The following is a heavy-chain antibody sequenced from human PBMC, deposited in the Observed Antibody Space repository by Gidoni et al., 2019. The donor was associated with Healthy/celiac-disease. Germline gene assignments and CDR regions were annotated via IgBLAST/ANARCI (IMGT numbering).Heavy chain of an antibody. J-gene: IGHJ3*02. Sequence: EVQLLESGGGLVQPGGSLRLSCAASGFLFSSYAMSWVRQAPGKGLEWVSAISGSGGSTYYADSVKGRITISRDNSKNTLYLQMNSLRAEDTAVYYCAKDFEDGRGAYVYYDFWSGYGAFDIWGQGTMVTVSS. CDR3: AKDFEDGRGAYVYYDFWSGYGAFDI. V-gene: IGHV3-23*01. D-gene: IGHD3-3*01. CDR2: ISGSGGST. CDR1: GFLFSSYA.